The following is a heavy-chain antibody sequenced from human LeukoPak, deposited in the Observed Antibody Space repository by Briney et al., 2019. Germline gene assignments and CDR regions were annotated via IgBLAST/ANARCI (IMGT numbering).Heavy chain of an antibody. CDR3: ARSSRLWFGELLGPFDY. Sequence: SVKVSCKASGYTFTSYGISWVRQAPGQGLEWMGRIIPILGIANYAQKFQGRVTITADKSTSTAYMELSSLRSEDTAVYYCARSSRLWFGELLGPFDYWGQGTLVTVSS. D-gene: IGHD3-10*01. J-gene: IGHJ4*02. V-gene: IGHV1-69*04. CDR1: GYTFTSYG. CDR2: IIPILGIA.